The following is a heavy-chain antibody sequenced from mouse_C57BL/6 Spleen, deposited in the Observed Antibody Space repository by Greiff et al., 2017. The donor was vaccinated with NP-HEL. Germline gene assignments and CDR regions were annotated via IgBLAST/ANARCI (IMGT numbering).Heavy chain of an antibody. J-gene: IGHJ3*01. CDR3: AREDYDYDQAAWFAY. V-gene: IGHV1-82*01. Sequence: QVQLQQSGPELVKPGASVKISCKASGYAFSSSWMNWVKQRPGKGLEWIGRIYPGDGDTNYNGKFKGKATLTADKSSSTAYMQLSSLTFEDSAVYFCAREDYDYDQAAWFAYWGQGTLVTVSA. CDR2: IYPGDGDT. CDR1: GYAFSSSW. D-gene: IGHD2-4*01.